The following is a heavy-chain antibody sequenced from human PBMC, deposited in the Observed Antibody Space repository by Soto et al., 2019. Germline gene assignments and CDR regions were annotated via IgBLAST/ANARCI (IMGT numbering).Heavy chain of an antibody. CDR1: GFTFSSYG. J-gene: IGHJ4*02. CDR2: IWYDGSNK. Sequence: QVQLVESGGGVVQPGRSLRLSCAASGFTFSSYGMHWVRQAPGKGLEWVAVIWYDGSNKYYADSVKGRVTISRDNSKNTMYLQMNSLRAEDTAVYYCAREGGYDFWSAYDFDYWGQGTLVTVSS. V-gene: IGHV3-33*01. CDR3: AREGGYDFWSAYDFDY. D-gene: IGHD3-3*01.